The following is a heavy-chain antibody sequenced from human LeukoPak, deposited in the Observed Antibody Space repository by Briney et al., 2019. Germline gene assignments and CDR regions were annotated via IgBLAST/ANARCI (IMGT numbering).Heavy chain of an antibody. J-gene: IGHJ4*02. CDR2: IYYSGST. CDR3: ARAAGRYYYDSSGYYHYFDY. Sequence: GYYWSWIRQHPXTGLEWIGYIYYSGSTYYNPSLKSRVTISVDTSKNQFSLKLSSVTAADTAVYYCARAAGRYYYDSSGYYHYFDYWGQGTLVTVSS. V-gene: IGHV4-31*02. CDR1: GYY. D-gene: IGHD3-22*01.